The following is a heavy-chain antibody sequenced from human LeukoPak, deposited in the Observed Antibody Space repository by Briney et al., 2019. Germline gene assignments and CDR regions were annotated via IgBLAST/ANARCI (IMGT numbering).Heavy chain of an antibody. CDR1: GGSISSGSYY. V-gene: IGHV4-61*02. D-gene: IGHD3-22*01. CDR2: IYTSGST. CDR3: ARERGAYYDSSGYQEPFDY. Sequence: SETLSLTCTVSGGSISSGSYYWSWIRQPAGKGLEWIGRIYTSGSTNYNPSLKSRFTISVATSKNQFSLKLSSVTAADTAVYYCARERGAYYDSSGYQEPFDYWGQGTLVTVSS. J-gene: IGHJ4*02.